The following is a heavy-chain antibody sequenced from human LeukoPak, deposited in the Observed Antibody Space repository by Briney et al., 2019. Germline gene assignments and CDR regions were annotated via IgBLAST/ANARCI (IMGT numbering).Heavy chain of an antibody. Sequence: GGSLRLSCGASGFTFSNYAMSWVRQAPGKGLEWVSGINDNGSTRFYAASVKGRFTSSRDNPKNTLYLQMNGLRVEDTAVYYCARVGSIAAAGTVDYWGQGTLVTVSS. D-gene: IGHD6-13*01. CDR2: INDNGSTR. CDR1: GFTFSNYA. J-gene: IGHJ4*02. CDR3: ARVGSIAAAGTVDY. V-gene: IGHV3-23*01.